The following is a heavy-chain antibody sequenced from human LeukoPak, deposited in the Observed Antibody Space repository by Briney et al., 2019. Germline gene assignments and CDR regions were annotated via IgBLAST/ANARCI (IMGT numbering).Heavy chain of an antibody. CDR2: IYHSGST. J-gene: IGHJ4*02. CDR1: GSSISSGGYS. CDR3: ARFLVGATGRFDY. Sequence: SETLSLTCAVSGSSISSGGYSWSWIRQPPGKGLEWIGYIYHSGSTYYNPSLKSRVTISVDRSKNQFSLKLSSVTAADTAVYYCARFLVGATGRFDYWGQGTLVTVSS. V-gene: IGHV4-30-2*01. D-gene: IGHD1-26*01.